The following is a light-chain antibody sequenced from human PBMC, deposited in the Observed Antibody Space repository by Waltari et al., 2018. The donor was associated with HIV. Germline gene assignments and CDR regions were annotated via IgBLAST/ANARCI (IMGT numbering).Light chain of an antibody. CDR3: CPYAGSYTFV. CDR1: SSDVGGYNY. V-gene: IGLV2-11*01. J-gene: IGLJ1*01. Sequence: QSALTQPRSVSGSPGQSVTISCTGTSSDVGGYNYVSWYQQHPGKAPKLMIYDVSKRPSGVPDRFSGSKSGNTASLTISGLQAEDEADYYCCPYAGSYTFVFGTVTKVTVL. CDR2: DVS.